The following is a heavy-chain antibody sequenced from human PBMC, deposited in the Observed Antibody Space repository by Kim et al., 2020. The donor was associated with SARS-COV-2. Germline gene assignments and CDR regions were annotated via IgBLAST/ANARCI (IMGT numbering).Heavy chain of an antibody. CDR1: GGSISSSNW. V-gene: IGHV4-4*02. CDR3: ARVVAGTTYYYYYMDV. J-gene: IGHJ6*03. Sequence: SETLSLTCAVSGGSISSSNWWSWVRQPPGKGLEWIGEIYHSGSTNYNPSLKSRVTISVDKSKNQFSLKLSSVTAADTAVYYCARVVAGTTYYYYYMDVWGKGTTVTVSS. D-gene: IGHD1-7*01. CDR2: IYHSGST.